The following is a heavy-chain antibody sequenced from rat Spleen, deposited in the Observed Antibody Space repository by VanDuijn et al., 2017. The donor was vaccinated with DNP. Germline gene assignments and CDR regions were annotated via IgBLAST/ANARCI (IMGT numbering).Heavy chain of an antibody. V-gene: IGHV5-7*01. Sequence: EVQLVESGGGLVQPGRSLKVSCAGSGFTFSDYNMAWVRQAPKKGLEWVATISYDGSRTYYPDSVKGRFTVSRDNAKSSLYLQMDSLRSEDTATYYCARHEDYSSYIYGFAYWGQGTLVTVSS. J-gene: IGHJ3*01. CDR2: ISYDGSRT. D-gene: IGHD1-2*01. CDR1: GFTFSDYN. CDR3: ARHEDYSSYIYGFAY.